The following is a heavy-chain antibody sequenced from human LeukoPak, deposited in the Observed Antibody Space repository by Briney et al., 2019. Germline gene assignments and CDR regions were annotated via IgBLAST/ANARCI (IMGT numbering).Heavy chain of an antibody. CDR1: GFTFSTYA. J-gene: IGHJ4*02. Sequence: GGSLRLSCAASGFTFSTYAVNWVRQAPGKGLEWVSTISGSGDSTYYADSVKGRFTISRDTSKNTLNLQMNSLRAEDTAVYYCAKVHYYDSSGMGGFDHWGQGTLVTVSS. CDR3: AKVHYYDSSGMGGFDH. V-gene: IGHV3-23*01. CDR2: ISGSGDST. D-gene: IGHD3-22*01.